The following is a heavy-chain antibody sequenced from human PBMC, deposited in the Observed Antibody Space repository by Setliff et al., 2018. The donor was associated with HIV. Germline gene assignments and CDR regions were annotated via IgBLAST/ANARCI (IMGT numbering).Heavy chain of an antibody. CDR3: ARDVGLCGVDCWPYFYFDL. J-gene: IGHJ2*01. CDR2: THYSGSS. D-gene: IGHD2-21*02. Sequence: SETLSLTCTISGGFISNHYWNWIRQPPGKGLEWIGSTHYSGSSYYSPSLKSRVTISPDTSKNRFSLKLSSMTAADTAVYYCARDVGLCGVDCWPYFYFDLWGRGNLVTVSS. CDR1: GGFISNHY. V-gene: IGHV4-59*11.